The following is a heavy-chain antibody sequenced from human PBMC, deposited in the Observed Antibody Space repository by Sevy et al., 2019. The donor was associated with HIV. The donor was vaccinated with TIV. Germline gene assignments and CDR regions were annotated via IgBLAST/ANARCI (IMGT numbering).Heavy chain of an antibody. CDR2: FNGSGGST. CDR3: AKEIQLWSDAEYYFDY. Sequence: GESLKISCAASGFTVSSYAMSWVRQAPGKGLEWVSAFNGSGGSTCYADSVKGRFTISRDNSKNRLYLQMNSLRAEDTAVYYCAKEIQLWSDAEYYFDYWGQGTLVTVSS. D-gene: IGHD5-18*01. V-gene: IGHV3-23*01. CDR1: GFTVSSYA. J-gene: IGHJ4*02.